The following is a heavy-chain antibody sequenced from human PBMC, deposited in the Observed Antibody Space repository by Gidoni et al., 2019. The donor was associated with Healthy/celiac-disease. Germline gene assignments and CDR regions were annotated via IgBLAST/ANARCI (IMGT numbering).Heavy chain of an antibody. Sequence: QVQLVQSGAEVQKPGSSVKVSCKASGGTFSRYAISWLRQAPGQGLEWMGGIIPIVGTANYAQKYQGRVTITADESTSTAYMELSSLRSEDTAVYYCAREDDFWSGYSVFFGMDVWGQGTTVTVSS. J-gene: IGHJ6*02. CDR2: IIPIVGTA. CDR3: AREDDFWSGYSVFFGMDV. D-gene: IGHD3-3*01. CDR1: GGTFSRYA. V-gene: IGHV1-69*01.